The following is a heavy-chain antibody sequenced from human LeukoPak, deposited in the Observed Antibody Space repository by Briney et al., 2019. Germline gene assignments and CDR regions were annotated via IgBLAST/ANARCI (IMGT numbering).Heavy chain of an antibody. CDR2: IYYSGST. CDR1: GGSFSGYY. J-gene: IGHJ2*01. V-gene: IGHV4-31*11. CDR3: AQHGRTMVTPRLDWYFYL. Sequence: SETLSLTCAVYGGSFSGYYWSWIRQHPGKGLEWIGYIYYSGSTYYNPSLKSRVTISVDTSKNQFSLKLSSVTAADTAVYYCAQHGRTMVTPRLDWYFYLWGRGTLVTVS. D-gene: IGHD4-23*01.